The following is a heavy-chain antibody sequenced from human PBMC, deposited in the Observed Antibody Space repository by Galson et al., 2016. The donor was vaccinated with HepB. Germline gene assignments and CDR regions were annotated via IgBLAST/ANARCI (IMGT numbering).Heavy chain of an antibody. CDR2: INAGNGNT. J-gene: IGHJ4*02. V-gene: IGHV1-3*01. Sequence: SVKVSCKASGYTFTSYAIHWVRQAPGQRLEWMGWINAGNGNTKYSQKFQGRVTFSRDTSASTAYMELSSLRSEDTAFYYCARSLTYTYGPKFDYWGQGTLVTVSP. CDR1: GYTFTSYA. CDR3: ARSLTYTYGPKFDY. D-gene: IGHD5-18*01.